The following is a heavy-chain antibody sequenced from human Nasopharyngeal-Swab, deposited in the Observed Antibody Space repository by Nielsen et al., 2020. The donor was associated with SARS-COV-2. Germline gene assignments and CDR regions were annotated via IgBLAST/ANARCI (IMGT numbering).Heavy chain of an antibody. J-gene: IGHJ4*02. D-gene: IGHD6-13*01. V-gene: IGHV4-4*07. CDR1: GGSISSYY. CDR2: IYTSGGT. Sequence: SETLSLTCTVSGGSISSYYWTWIRQPVGKGLEWIGRIYTSGGTNYNPSLKSRVSMSVDTSKNQFSLKLSSVTAADMAVYYCARGSLAAIPRSSWYFDYWGQGTLVTVSS. CDR3: ARGSLAAIPRSSWYFDY.